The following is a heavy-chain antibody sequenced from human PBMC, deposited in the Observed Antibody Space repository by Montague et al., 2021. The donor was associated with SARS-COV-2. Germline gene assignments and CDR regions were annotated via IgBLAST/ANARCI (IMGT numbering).Heavy chain of an antibody. CDR3: STTSQYCPPTIGYLPNAMDV. V-gene: IGHV4-38-2*02. CDR2: ICHGRGT. Sequence: SETLSLTCTVSGYSITRAYYCGWIRHPPGEGLVWFSNICHGRGTSYNPPPHSRVAITFDTTNNQFSLLLPSLAAAATAAYYCSTTSQYCPPTIGYLPNAMDVWGQGTTVTVSS. J-gene: IGHJ6*02. CDR1: GYSITRAYY. D-gene: IGHD2/OR15-2a*01.